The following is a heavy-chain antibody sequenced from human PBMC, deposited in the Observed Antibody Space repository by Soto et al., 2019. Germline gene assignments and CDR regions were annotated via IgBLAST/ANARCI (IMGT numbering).Heavy chain of an antibody. CDR2: LIPMYDSA. Sequence: QVQLVQSGAELKKPGASVNVSCAASGGTFKTYTINWVRHAPGQGLEWIGQLIPMYDSANYAQRFQGRVTISADKSTNIAYMELSGLRSEDTALYYCATWRTYSGSYCFDYWGQGTLVSVSS. J-gene: IGHJ4*02. V-gene: IGHV1-69*06. CDR1: GGTFKTYT. CDR3: ATWRTYSGSYCFDY. D-gene: IGHD1-26*01.